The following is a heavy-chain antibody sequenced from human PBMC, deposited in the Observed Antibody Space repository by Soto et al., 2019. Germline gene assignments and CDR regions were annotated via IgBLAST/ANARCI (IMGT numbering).Heavy chain of an antibody. Sequence: SETLSLTCTVSGGSISSYYWSWIRQPPGKGMEWIGYIYYSGRTNYNPSLKSRVTISVDTSKNQFSLKLSSVTAADTAVYYCASSAPDGMDVWGQGTTVTVSS. CDR2: IYYSGRT. D-gene: IGHD3-10*01. V-gene: IGHV4-59*01. CDR3: ASSAPDGMDV. J-gene: IGHJ6*02. CDR1: GGSISSYY.